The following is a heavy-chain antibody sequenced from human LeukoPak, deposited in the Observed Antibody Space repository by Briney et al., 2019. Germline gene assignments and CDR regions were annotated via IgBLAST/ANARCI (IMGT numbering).Heavy chain of an antibody. D-gene: IGHD2-15*01. Sequence: GSLRLSCAASGFTFSSYWMNWVRQAPGKGLDWIGFIFYSGSTNYNPSLKSRVTISIDTSNNQFSLRLSSVTAADSAVYYCARDSRYCSDRNCPPSNAFDVWGQGTMVTVSS. CDR1: GFTFSSYW. CDR3: ARDSRYCSDRNCPPSNAFDV. V-gene: IGHV4-59*01. CDR2: IFYSGST. J-gene: IGHJ3*01.